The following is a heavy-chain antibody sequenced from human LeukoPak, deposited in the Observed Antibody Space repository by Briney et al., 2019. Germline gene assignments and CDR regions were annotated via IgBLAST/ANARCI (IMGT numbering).Heavy chain of an antibody. J-gene: IGHJ4*02. V-gene: IGHV3-23*01. Sequence: GGSLRLSCAASGFTFSGYAMNWVRQAPGKGLEWVSGIIGSGAGTYYADSVKGRFTISRDNSKNTLYLQMNSLRADDTAVYYCAKMVREFYTISYFFDYWGQGTLVTVSS. D-gene: IGHD2-8*01. CDR3: AKMVREFYTISYFFDY. CDR1: GFTFSGYA. CDR2: IIGSGAGT.